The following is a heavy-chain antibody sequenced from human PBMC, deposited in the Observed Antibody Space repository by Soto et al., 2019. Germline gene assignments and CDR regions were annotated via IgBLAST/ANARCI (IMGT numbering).Heavy chain of an antibody. D-gene: IGHD1-20*01. V-gene: IGHV3-23*01. CDR1: GFTFRNYA. Sequence: EVQLLESGGGFIQPGGSLRLFCAASGFTFRNYAMTWVRQAPGKWLEWVSTITSANYPFYGDTVKGRFTIYRDNSKNTLYLQMNSMRAEDTAVYYCAKTDKYNSQSSGCANRFDYLGQGTLVTVSS. J-gene: IGHJ4*02. CDR2: ITSANYP. CDR3: AKTDKYNSQSSGCANRFDY.